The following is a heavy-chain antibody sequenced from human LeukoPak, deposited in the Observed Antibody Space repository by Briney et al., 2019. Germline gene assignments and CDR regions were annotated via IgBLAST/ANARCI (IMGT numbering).Heavy chain of an antibody. CDR3: ATISGEDSGSYYLDY. CDR1: GYSFTSYW. V-gene: IGHV5-51*01. D-gene: IGHD1-26*01. CDR2: IYPGDSDT. Sequence: GESLKISCKGSGYSFTSYWIGWVRQVPGKGLEWMGIIYPGDSDTRYSPSFQGQITISADKSISTAYLQWSSLKASDTAMYYCATISGEDSGSYYLDYWGQGTLVTVSS. J-gene: IGHJ4*02.